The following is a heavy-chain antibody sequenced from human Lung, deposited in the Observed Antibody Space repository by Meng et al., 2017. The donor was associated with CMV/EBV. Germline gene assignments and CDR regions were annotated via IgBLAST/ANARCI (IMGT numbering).Heavy chain of an antibody. CDR2: IPHRGSS. V-gene: IGHV4-4*02. Sequence: QGQLREAGPALVKPSETRSLTYAVSGDSLTNHNWWAWVSQPPGKGLEWIGEIPHRGSSAYNPSLKSRVSMSIDKSKNQFSLKLTSVTAADTAVYHCLRRSGGSVWGQGTLVTVSS. CDR3: LRRSGGSV. CDR1: GDSLTNHNW. D-gene: IGHD3-10*01. J-gene: IGHJ1*01.